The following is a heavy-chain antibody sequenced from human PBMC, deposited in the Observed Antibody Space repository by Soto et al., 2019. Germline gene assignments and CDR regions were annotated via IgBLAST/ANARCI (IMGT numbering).Heavy chain of an antibody. CDR2: ISYDGSNK. Sequence: QVQLVESGGGVVQPGRSLRLSCAASGFTFSSYAMHWVRQAPGKGLEWVAVISYDGSNKYYADSVKGRFTISRDNSKNTLYLQMNSLRAEDTAVYYCAREPNGMDVWGQGTTVTVS. CDR3: AREPNGMDV. V-gene: IGHV3-30-3*01. CDR1: GFTFSSYA. J-gene: IGHJ6*02.